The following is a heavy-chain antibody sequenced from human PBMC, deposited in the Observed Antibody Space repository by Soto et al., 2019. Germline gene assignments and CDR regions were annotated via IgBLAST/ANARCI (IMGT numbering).Heavy chain of an antibody. CDR2: IYYSGST. CDR1: GGSISSSSYY. D-gene: IGHD3-3*01. J-gene: IGHJ6*02. Sequence: SETLSLTCTVCGGSISSSSYYWGWIRQPPGKGLEWIGSIYYSGSTYYNPPLKSRVTISVDTSKNQFSLKLSSVTAADTAVYYCAIYDFWSGLGYYYYGMDVWGQGTTVTVSS. CDR3: AIYDFWSGLGYYYYGMDV. V-gene: IGHV4-39*01.